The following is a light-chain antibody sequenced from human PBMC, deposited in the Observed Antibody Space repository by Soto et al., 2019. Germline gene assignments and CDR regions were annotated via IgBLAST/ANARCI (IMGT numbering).Light chain of an antibody. CDR2: KAS. CDR3: QQYNSYPIT. J-gene: IGKJ5*01. V-gene: IGKV1-5*03. CDR1: QTISSW. Sequence: DIQMTQSPSTLSGSVGDRVTITCRASQTISSWLAWYQQKPGKAPKLLIYKASSLESGVPPRFSGSGSGTEFTLTISSLQPDDFATYYCQQYNSYPITFGQGTRLEIK.